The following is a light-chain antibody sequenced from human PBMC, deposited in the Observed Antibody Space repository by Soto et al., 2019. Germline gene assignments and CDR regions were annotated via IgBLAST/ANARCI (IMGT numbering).Light chain of an antibody. CDR3: QQYDSSPLT. CDR1: QSVSSSY. V-gene: IGKV3-20*01. J-gene: IGKJ1*01. Sequence: EIVLTQSPGTLSLSPGERATLSCRASQSVSSSYLAWYQQKPGQAPRLLIYGASSRATGIPDRFIGSGSGTDFTLTISRLEPEYFAVYYCQQYDSSPLTFGQGTKVEIK. CDR2: GAS.